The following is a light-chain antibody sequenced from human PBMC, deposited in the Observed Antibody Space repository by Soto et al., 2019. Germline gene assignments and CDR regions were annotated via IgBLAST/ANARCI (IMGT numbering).Light chain of an antibody. CDR2: AAS. CDR3: QQLNSHPQRYT. V-gene: IGKV1-9*01. CDR1: QGISSY. J-gene: IGKJ2*01. Sequence: DIQLTQSPSFLSASVGDRVTITCRASQGISSYLAWYQQRPGKAPKLLIYAASTLQSGVPSRFSGRGSGTEFTLTISSLQPEDVATYYCQQLNSHPQRYTVGQGTNLEIK.